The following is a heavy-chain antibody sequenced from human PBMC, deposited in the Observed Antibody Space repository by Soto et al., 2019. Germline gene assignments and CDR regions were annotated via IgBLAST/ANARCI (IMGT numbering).Heavy chain of an antibody. CDR2: IWYDGSNK. CDR3: ARDPSYYYDSSGPYYFDY. J-gene: IGHJ4*02. V-gene: IGHV3-33*01. Sequence: GGSLRLSCAASGFTFNNYGMHWVRQAPGKGLEWVAVIWYDGSNKYYADSVKGRFTISRDNSKNTLYVQMNSLRAEDTAVYHCARDPSYYYDSSGPYYFDYWGQGTLVTVSS. D-gene: IGHD3-22*01. CDR1: GFTFNNYG.